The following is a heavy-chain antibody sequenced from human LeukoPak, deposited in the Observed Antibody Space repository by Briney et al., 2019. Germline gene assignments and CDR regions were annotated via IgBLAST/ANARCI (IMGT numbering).Heavy chain of an antibody. D-gene: IGHD2-2*01. CDR2: ISSSGSTI. J-gene: IGHJ6*03. CDR1: GFTFSDYY. CDR3: ARVGCSSTSCYFSYYYYMDV. Sequence: PGGSLRLSCAASGFTFSDYYMSWIRQAPGKGLEWVSYISSSGSTIYYADSVKGRFTISRDNAKNSLYLQMNSLRAEDTAVYYCARVGCSSTSCYFSYYYYMDVWGKGTTVTISS. V-gene: IGHV3-11*01.